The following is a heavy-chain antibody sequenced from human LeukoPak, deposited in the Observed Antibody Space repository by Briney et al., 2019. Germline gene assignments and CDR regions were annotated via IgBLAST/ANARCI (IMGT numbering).Heavy chain of an antibody. D-gene: IGHD3-10*01. CDR3: ARGPERSRYGSGSSWFDP. V-gene: IGHV1-8*01. CDR1: GYTFTSYD. Sequence: GASVKVSCKASGYTFTSYDINWVRQATGQGLGWMGWMNPNSGNTGYAQKFQGRVTMTRNTSITTAYMELSSLRSEDTAVYYCARGPERSRYGSGSSWFDPWGQGTLVTVSS. J-gene: IGHJ5*02. CDR2: MNPNSGNT.